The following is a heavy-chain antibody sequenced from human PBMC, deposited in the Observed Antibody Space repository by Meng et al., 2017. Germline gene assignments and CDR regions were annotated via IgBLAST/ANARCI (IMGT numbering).Heavy chain of an antibody. CDR2: ISYDGSNK. V-gene: IGHV3-30*01. CDR3: AHFDY. J-gene: IGHJ4*02. Sequence: QWQRVEVGGGVGQPGRYLRLSCAAFGFTFSSYAMHWVRQAPGKGLEWVAVISYDGSNKYYADSVKGRFTISRDNSKNTLYLQMNSLRAEDTAVYYCAHFDYWGQGTLVTVSS. CDR1: GFTFSSYA.